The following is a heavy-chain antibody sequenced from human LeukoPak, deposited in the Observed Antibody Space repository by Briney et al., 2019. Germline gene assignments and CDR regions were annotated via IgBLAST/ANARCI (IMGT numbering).Heavy chain of an antibody. J-gene: IGHJ4*02. D-gene: IGHD6-6*01. CDR2: IYYSGST. CDR3: ASSEYSSSSPDY. V-gene: IGHV4-59*01. Sequence: SETLSLTXTVSGGSISSYYWSWIRQPPGEGLEWIGYIYYSGSTNYNPSLKSRVTISVDTSKNQFSLKLSSVTAADTAVYYCASSEYSSSSPDYWGQGTLVTVSS. CDR1: GGSISSYY.